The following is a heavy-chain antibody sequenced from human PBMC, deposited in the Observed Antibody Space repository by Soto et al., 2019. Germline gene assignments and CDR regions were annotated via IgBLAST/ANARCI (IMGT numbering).Heavy chain of an antibody. D-gene: IGHD3-3*01. J-gene: IGHJ4*02. V-gene: IGHV3-30*03. CDR3: AREDPSTRITIFGVVFGGSGGPDY. Sequence: GGSLRLSCAASGFTFSSYGMHWVRQAPGKGLEWVAVISYDGSNKYYADSVKGRFTISRDNSKNTLYLQMNSLRAEDTAVYYCAREDPSTRITIFGVVFGGSGGPDYWGQGTLVTVSS. CDR1: GFTFSSYG. CDR2: ISYDGSNK.